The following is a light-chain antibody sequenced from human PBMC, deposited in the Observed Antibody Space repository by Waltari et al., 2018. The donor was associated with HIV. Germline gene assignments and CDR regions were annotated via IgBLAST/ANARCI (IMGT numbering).Light chain of an antibody. Sequence: SYVLPPTPSVSVPPGQAATITCGAHNIGSKSVHWYQQNAGQSPDLVLYDGNVRPSGTLERICGSKFGNTATLTISGVVAGDEADYYCHVWDSDTKHVLFGGGTKLTVL. J-gene: IGLJ3*02. CDR3: HVWDSDTKHVL. CDR1: NIGSKS. V-gene: IGLV3-21*02. CDR2: DGN.